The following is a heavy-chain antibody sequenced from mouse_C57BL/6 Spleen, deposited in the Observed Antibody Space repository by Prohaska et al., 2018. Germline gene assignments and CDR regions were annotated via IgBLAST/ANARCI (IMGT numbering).Heavy chain of an antibody. J-gene: IGHJ1*03. V-gene: IGHV1-9*01. Sequence: QVQLQQSGAELMKPGASVKLSCKATGYTFTGYWIEWVKQRPGHGLEWIGEILPGSVSTNYNEKFKGKATFTADTSSNTAYMQLSSLTTEDSAIYYCARNYGSSYYWYFDVWGTGTTVTVSS. CDR3: ARNYGSSYYWYFDV. CDR1: GYTFTGYW. D-gene: IGHD1-1*01. CDR2: ILPGSVST.